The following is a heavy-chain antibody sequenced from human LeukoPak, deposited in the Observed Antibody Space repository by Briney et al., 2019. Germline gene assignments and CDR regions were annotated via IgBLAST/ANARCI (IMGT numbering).Heavy chain of an antibody. CDR1: GYTFTSYD. V-gene: IGHV1-8*03. CDR3: ARGAGYSSGWFDY. Sequence: ASVKVSCKASGYTFTSYDINWVRQATGQGLEWMGWMNPNSGNTGYAQKFQGRVTITRNTSISTAYMELSSLRSEGTAVYYYARGAGYSSGWFDYWGQGTLVTVSS. D-gene: IGHD6-19*01. CDR2: MNPNSGNT. J-gene: IGHJ5*01.